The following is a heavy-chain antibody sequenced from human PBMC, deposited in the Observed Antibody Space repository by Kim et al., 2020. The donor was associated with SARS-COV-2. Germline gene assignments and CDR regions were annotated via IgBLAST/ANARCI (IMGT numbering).Heavy chain of an antibody. CDR3: ARDDILTGPPFDP. J-gene: IGHJ5*02. CDR1: GGSFSGYC. V-gene: IGHV4-34*01. Sequence: SETLSLTCAVYGGSFSGYCWSWIRQPPGKGLEWIGEINHSGSTNYNPSLKSRVTISVDTSKNQFSLKLSSVTAADTAVYYCARDDILTGPPFDPWGQGTLVTVSS. D-gene: IGHD3-9*01. CDR2: INHSGST.